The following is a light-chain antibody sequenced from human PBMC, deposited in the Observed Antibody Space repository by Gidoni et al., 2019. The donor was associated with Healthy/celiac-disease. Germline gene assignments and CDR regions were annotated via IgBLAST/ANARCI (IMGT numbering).Light chain of an antibody. V-gene: IGKV1-33*01. J-gene: IGKJ3*01. Sequence: DIQMTQSPSSLSASVGDRVTITCQASQDISNYLNWYQQKPGKAPKLLIYDASNLETGVPSRFSGSGSGTDFTFTISSLQPEDIATYYCQQYDNLPPFFXPXTKVDIK. CDR3: QQYDNLPPF. CDR1: QDISNY. CDR2: DAS.